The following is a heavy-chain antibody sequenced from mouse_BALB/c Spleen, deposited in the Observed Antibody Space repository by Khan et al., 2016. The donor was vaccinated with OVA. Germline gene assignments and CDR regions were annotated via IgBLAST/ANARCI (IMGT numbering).Heavy chain of an antibody. V-gene: IGHV2-9*02. CDR2: IWAGGSK. Sequence: QVQLKESGPGLVAPSQSLSITCTVSGFSLTNYGVHWVRQPPGKGLEWLGVIWAGGSKNYNSALMSRLSISKDDSKSHVFLKMNSLQTDDTAVYFCARNREPDYFDYWGQGTTLTVSS. CDR1: GFSLTNYG. J-gene: IGHJ2*01. CDR3: ARNREPDYFDY.